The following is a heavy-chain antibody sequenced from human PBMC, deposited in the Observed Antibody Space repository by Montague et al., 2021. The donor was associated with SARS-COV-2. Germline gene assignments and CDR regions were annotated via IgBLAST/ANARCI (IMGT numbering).Heavy chain of an antibody. CDR1: GGSISSYY. J-gene: IGHJ5*02. V-gene: IGHV4-59*08. CDR2: IFYSGNT. Sequence: SETLSLTCTASGGSISSYYWSWIRQPPGKGLEWIGYIFYSGNTNYNPSLKSRVTISMDTSKNQFSLKLRSVTAADTAVYYCARHPSYSSGWYDWFDPWGQGTLVTVSS. D-gene: IGHD6-19*01. CDR3: ARHPSYSSGWYDWFDP.